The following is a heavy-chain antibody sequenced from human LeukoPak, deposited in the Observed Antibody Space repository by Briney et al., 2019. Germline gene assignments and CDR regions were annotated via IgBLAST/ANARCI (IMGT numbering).Heavy chain of an antibody. CDR2: ISGIGGTT. CDR1: GFTFSSYA. D-gene: IGHD6-13*01. CDR3: AKEGSSWYLDYFDY. V-gene: IGHV3-23*01. Sequence: GGSLRLSCAASGFTFSSYAMSWVRQAPGKGLEWVSVISGIGGTTYYADSVKGRFTTSRDNSKNTLYLQMNSLRAEDTAVYYCAKEGSSWYLDYFDYWGQGTLVTV. J-gene: IGHJ4*02.